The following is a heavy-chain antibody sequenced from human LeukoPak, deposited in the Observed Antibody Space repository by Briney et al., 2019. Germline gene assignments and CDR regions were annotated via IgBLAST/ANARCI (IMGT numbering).Heavy chain of an antibody. V-gene: IGHV4-59*08. CDR3: ARRGYKGYYYYGMDV. Sequence: SETLSLTCTVSGGSISSYYWSWIRQPPGKGLEWIGYIHYSGSTNHNPSLKSRVTISVDTSKNQFSLKLSSVTAADTAVYYCARRGYKGYYYYGMDVWGQGTTVTVSS. CDR1: GGSISSYY. CDR2: IHYSGST. D-gene: IGHD5-18*01. J-gene: IGHJ6*02.